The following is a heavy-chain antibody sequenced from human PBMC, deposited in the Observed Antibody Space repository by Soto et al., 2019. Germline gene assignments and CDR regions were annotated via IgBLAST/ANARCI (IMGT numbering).Heavy chain of an antibody. D-gene: IGHD5-12*01. V-gene: IGHV3-48*02. CDR1: GFTFRSYA. CDR3: VRDTAYTGYDLEY. CDR2: INSGSSTI. J-gene: IGHJ4*02. Sequence: EVQLVESGGGLVQPGGSLRLSCAASGFTFRSYAMNWVRQAPGKGLEWVSYINSGSSTIYYADSAKGRLSISRDNPKTSLYLQMTCLRDEDTAVYFCVRDTAYTGYDLEYWGQGALVTVSS.